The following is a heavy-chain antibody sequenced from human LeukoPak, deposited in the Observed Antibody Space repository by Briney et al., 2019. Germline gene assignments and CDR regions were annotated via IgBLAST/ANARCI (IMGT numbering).Heavy chain of an antibody. V-gene: IGHV3-74*03. J-gene: IGHJ4*02. Sequence: GGSLRLSCAASGFTFSSYWMHWVRQAPGKGLVWVSRINSDGSTSKYADSVKGRFTISRDNAKNTVYLQMSSLRAEDTAVYYCVSFYETNWGRGTLVTVSS. D-gene: IGHD2-2*01. CDR3: VSFYETN. CDR2: INSDGSTS. CDR1: GFTFSSYW.